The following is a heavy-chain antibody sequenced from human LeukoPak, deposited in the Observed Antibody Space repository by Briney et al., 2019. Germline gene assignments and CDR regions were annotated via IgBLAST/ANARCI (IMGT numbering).Heavy chain of an antibody. CDR1: QFTFNGSS. D-gene: IGHD1-1*01. J-gene: IGHJ4*02. CDR2: MDPTGSQK. CDR3: AIWTSGNY. Sequence: QSGGSLRLSCADSQFTFNGSSMNWARQAPGKGLEWVANMDPTGSQKRYVDSVKGRFTISKDNPGASLYLDMHSLRAEDTAIYYRAIWTSGNYWGQGTLVTVSS. V-gene: IGHV3-7*01.